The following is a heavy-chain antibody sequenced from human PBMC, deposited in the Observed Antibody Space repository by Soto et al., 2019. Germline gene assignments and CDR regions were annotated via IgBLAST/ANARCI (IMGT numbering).Heavy chain of an antibody. Sequence: GSLRHSCTGSGFPFDDFAINWVRQATGKGLEWVSAIGTAGDTYYADSVKGRFTISRDNSNNTLYLQMHSLRAEDTAVYYCARESIEAHRVERDGIDFSAQRSTVIGSS. CDR2: IGTAGDT. CDR1: GFPFDDFA. D-gene: IGHD6-6*01. CDR3: ARESIEAHRVERDGIDF. J-gene: IGHJ6*02. V-gene: IGHV3-13*01.